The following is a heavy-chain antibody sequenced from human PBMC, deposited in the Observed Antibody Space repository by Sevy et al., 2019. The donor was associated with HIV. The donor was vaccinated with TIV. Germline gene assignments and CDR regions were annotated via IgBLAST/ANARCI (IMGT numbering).Heavy chain of an antibody. CDR2: ISGSGGST. D-gene: IGHD1-26*01. V-gene: IGHV3-23*01. CDR3: ANSGGYYKGGFDV. J-gene: IGHJ3*01. CDR1: GFTFSSYA. Sequence: GGSLRLSCAASGFTFSSYAMSWVRQAPGKGLEWVSAISGSGGSTYYANSVKGRLTISRDNSKNTLYLQKKSLRAEDRALYYCANSGGYYKGGFDVWGQGTMVTVSS.